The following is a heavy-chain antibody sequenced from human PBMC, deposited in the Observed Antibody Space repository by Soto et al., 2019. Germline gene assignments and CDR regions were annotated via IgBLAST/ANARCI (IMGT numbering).Heavy chain of an antibody. CDR1: GGSITRGNHY. D-gene: IGHD3-22*01. V-gene: IGHV4-31*03. CDR2: IYYSGNT. J-gene: IGHJ4*02. Sequence: QLQESGPGLVKPSQTLSLICTVSGGSITRGNHYWSWIRQHPGKGLEWIGNIYYSGNTYYNPSLKSRVTISVNTSQNQVALNLSSVTAADTAGYYCAKSDAGGYYDDYWGQGTMVTVSS. CDR3: AKSDAGGYYDDY.